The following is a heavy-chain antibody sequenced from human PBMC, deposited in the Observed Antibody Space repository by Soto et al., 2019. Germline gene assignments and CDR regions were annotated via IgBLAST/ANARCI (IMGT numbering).Heavy chain of an antibody. CDR2: ISSSSSYI. CDR1: GFTFSSYS. Sequence: EVQLVESGGGLVKPGGSLRLSCAASGFTFSSYSMNWVRQAPWKGLEWVSSISSSSSYIYYADSVKGRFTISRDNAKNSLYLQMNSMRAEDTAVYYCARAPWGGDSYGMDVWGQGTTVTVYS. D-gene: IGHD2-21*02. J-gene: IGHJ6*02. V-gene: IGHV3-21*01. CDR3: ARAPWGGDSYGMDV.